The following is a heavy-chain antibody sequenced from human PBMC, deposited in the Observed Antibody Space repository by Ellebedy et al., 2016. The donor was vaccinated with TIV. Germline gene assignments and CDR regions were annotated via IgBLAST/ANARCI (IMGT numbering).Heavy chain of an antibody. CDR2: LNVDGTFT. J-gene: IGHJ4*02. D-gene: IGHD2-21*02. CDR1: GFTFSSYY. V-gene: IGHV3-74*01. CDR3: ARGGGCGRGDCWAFDY. Sequence: GESLKISCAASGFTFSSYYMHWVRQAPGKGLVCVSRLNVDGTFTSYADSVKGRFTISRDNAKNTLYLQINRLRAEDTAVYYCARGGGCGRGDCWAFDYWGQGTLVTVSS.